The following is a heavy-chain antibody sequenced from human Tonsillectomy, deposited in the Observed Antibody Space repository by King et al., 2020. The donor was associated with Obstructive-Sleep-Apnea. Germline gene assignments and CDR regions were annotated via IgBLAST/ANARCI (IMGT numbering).Heavy chain of an antibody. CDR3: ATGVMITFGGVIVPPYYFDY. CDR2: FDPEDGET. V-gene: IGHV1-24*01. Sequence: QLVQSGAEVKKPGASVKVSCKVSGYTLTELSMHWVRQAPGKGLEWMGGFDPEDGETIYAQKFQGRVTMTEDTSTDTAYMELSSLRSEDTAVYYYATGVMITFGGVIVPPYYFDYWGQGTLVTVSS. J-gene: IGHJ4*02. D-gene: IGHD3-16*02. CDR1: GYTLTELS.